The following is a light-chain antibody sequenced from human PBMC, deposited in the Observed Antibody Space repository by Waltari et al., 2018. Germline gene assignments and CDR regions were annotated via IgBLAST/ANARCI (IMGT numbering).Light chain of an antibody. CDR1: QSVGIS. V-gene: IGKV3-11*01. J-gene: IGKJ1*01. CDR2: DAS. CDR3: QQRSKWPLT. Sequence: EIVLTQSPATLSLSPGERATLSCRASQSVGISLAWYQQKPGQAPRLLIYDASNRATGIPVRFSGSGSGTDFTLTISSLEPEDFAVYYYQQRSKWPLTFGQGTKVEIK.